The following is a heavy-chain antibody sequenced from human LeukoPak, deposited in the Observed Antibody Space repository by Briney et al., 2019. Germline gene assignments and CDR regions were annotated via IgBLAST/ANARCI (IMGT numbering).Heavy chain of an antibody. CDR2: IKSKTDGGTT. Sequence: GGSLRLSCVTSGFTARDNNMGWVRQAPGKGLEWVGRIKSKTDGGTTDYAAPVKGRFTISRDDSKNTLYLQMNSLKTEDTAVYYCTTESVGGFDYWGQGTLVTVSS. D-gene: IGHD1-26*01. V-gene: IGHV3-15*01. CDR1: GFTARDNN. J-gene: IGHJ4*02. CDR3: TTESVGGFDY.